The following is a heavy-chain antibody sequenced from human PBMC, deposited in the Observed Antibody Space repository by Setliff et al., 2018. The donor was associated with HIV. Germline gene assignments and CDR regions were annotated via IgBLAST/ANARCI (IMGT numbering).Heavy chain of an antibody. Sequence: SETLSLTCTVSGGSISSHYWSWIRQPPGKGLEWIGSIYYSGSTNYNPSLKSRVTISVDTSKNQFSLKLSSVTVADTAVYYCASLTDYGGDSGSHWGQGTLVTVSS. J-gene: IGHJ4*02. CDR3: ASLTDYGGDSGSH. CDR2: IYYSGST. CDR1: GGSISSHY. D-gene: IGHD4-17*01. V-gene: IGHV4-59*11.